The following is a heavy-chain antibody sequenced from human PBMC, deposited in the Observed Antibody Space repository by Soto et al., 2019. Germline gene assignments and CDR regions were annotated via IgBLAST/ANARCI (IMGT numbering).Heavy chain of an antibody. CDR3: ARLGRVTLHFGD. J-gene: IGHJ4*02. CDR2: IDSTGAAT. CDR1: GFTFSSYA. D-gene: IGHD3-16*01. Sequence: GGSLRLSCAASGFTFSSYAMNWVRLPPGKGLEWVSAIDSTGAATYYEDSVKGRFTISRDNSRNTLYLQMNSLRAEETAVYYCARLGRVTLHFGDWGQGNLV. V-gene: IGHV3-23*01.